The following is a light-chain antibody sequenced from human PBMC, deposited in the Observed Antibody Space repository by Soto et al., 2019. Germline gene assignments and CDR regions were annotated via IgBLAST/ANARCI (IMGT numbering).Light chain of an antibody. CDR2: GAS. CDR3: QQTNTFPLT. CDR1: QDITRW. J-gene: IGKJ4*01. Sequence: DIQLTQSPSSTSGSVVDRVTIICRASQDITRWLAWYQQKPGKAPKLLIYGASSLQSGVPSRFSGSGSETDFTLTISSLQPEDSATYYCQQTNTFPLTFGGGTKVDIK. V-gene: IGKV1-12*01.